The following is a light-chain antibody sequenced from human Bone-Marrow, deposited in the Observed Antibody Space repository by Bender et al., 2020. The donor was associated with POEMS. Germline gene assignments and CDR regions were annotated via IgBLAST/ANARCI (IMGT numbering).Light chain of an antibody. CDR1: TNDIGSFNY. V-gene: IGLV2-23*02. J-gene: IGLJ2*01. CDR3: CSYAGSRV. Sequence: QSALTQPASVSGSPGQSITISCTGSTNDIGSFNYVSWFQQHPGKAPKVVIYDVTNRPSGVSNRFSGSKSGNTASLTISGLQAEDEADYYCCSYAGSRVFGGGTKLTVL. CDR2: DVT.